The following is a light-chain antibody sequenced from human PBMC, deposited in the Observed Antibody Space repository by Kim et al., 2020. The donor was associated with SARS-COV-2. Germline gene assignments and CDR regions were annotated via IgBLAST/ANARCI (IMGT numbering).Light chain of an antibody. CDR3: QQCGSSPQPHT. CDR2: GAS. J-gene: IGKJ2*01. CDR1: QSVSSSY. V-gene: IGKV3-20*01. Sequence: EIVLTQSPGTLSLSPGERATLSCRASQSVSSSYLAWYQQKPGQAPRLLIYGASSRATGIPDRFSGSGSGTDFTLTISGLEPEDFAVYYCQQCGSSPQPHTFGHGTKLDI.